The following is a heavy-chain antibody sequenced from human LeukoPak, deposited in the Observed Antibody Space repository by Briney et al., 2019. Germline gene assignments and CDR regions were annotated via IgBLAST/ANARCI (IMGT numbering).Heavy chain of an antibody. Sequence: PSETLSLTCTVSGGSIRSYYWSWIRQPPGKGLEWIGYIYYTGSTNYNPSLKSRVTISVDTSKNQFSLKLSSVTAADTAVYYCARGARIAVAGIGALWFDPWGQGTLVTVSS. D-gene: IGHD6-19*01. CDR2: IYYTGST. V-gene: IGHV4-59*12. CDR3: ARGARIAVAGIGALWFDP. CDR1: GGSIRSYY. J-gene: IGHJ5*02.